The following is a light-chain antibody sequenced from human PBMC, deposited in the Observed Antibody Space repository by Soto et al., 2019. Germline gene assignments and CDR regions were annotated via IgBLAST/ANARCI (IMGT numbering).Light chain of an antibody. J-gene: IGKJ3*01. V-gene: IGKV3-20*01. CDR2: GAS. Sequence: EIVLTQSPGTLSLPPGERATLSCRASQSVSSSYLAWYQQKPGQAPRLLIYGASSRATGIPDRFSGSGSGTDFTLTISRLEPEVFAVYYCQQYGSSRGTFGPGTKVDIK. CDR3: QQYGSSRGT. CDR1: QSVSSSY.